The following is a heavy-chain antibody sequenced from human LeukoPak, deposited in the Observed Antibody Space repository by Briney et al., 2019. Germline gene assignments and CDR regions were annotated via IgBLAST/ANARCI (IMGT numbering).Heavy chain of an antibody. CDR3: AKVLREDYGDYVSDYFDY. CDR2: ISGSGGST. V-gene: IGHV3-23*01. CDR1: GVTFSSYA. D-gene: IGHD4-17*01. Sequence: GGSLRLSCAASGVTFSSYAMSWVRQAPGKGQEWASAISGSGGSTYYADSVKGRFTISRDNSKNTLYLQMNSLRAEDTAVYYCAKVLREDYGDYVSDYFDYWGQGTLVTVSS. J-gene: IGHJ4*02.